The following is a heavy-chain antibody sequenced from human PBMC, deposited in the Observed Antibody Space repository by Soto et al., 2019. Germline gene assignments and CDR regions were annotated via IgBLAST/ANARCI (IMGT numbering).Heavy chain of an antibody. CDR2: AQYSRST. D-gene: IGHD1-1*01. CDR3: ARGVGYKYGPFDY. J-gene: IGHJ4*02. Sequence: QVQLQESGPGLVKPSETLSLTCTVSGGSVTTYYWSWIRQSPGKGVEWIGYAQYSRSTNYNPSLTSRVGXSXDXXKNQCSLSLSSVTAADTALYYCARGVGYKYGPFDYWGQGILVTVAS. CDR1: GGSVTTYY. V-gene: IGHV4-59*02.